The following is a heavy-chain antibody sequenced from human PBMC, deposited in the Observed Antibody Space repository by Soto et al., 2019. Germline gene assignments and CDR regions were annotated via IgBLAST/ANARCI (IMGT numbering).Heavy chain of an antibody. D-gene: IGHD3-22*01. J-gene: IGHJ1*01. CDR2: IYHSGST. V-gene: IGHV4-4*02. CDR1: GGSISSSNW. Sequence: SSETLSLTCAVSGGSISSSNWWSWVRQPPGKGLEWIGEIYHSGSTNYNPSLKSRVTISVDKSNNQFSLKLNSVTAADTAVYYFARYYESVNHPPFQPWGQGTLVT. CDR3: ARYYESVNHPPFQP.